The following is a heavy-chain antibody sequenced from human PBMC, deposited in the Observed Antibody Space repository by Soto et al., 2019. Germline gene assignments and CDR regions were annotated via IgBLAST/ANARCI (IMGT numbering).Heavy chain of an antibody. CDR3: ARQVPYSQHRLDV. D-gene: IGHD4-4*01. Sequence: EVQLVESGGGLVKPGGSLRLSCAASGFTFSSFSMDWVRHAPGQGLEWVSSISSRGSYIYYADSVKGRFTISRDNADNLLYLQMNSLRAEDTAVYYCARQVPYSQHRLDVWGQGTTVTV. CDR1: GFTFSSFS. V-gene: IGHV3-21*02. CDR2: ISSRGSYI. J-gene: IGHJ6*02.